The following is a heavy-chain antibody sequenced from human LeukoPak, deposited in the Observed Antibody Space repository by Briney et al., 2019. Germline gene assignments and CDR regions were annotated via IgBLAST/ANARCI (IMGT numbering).Heavy chain of an antibody. CDR1: GFTFDDYA. J-gene: IGHJ6*02. D-gene: IGHD1-7*01. CDR2: ISWNSGSI. CDR3: AKDSRRELDGMDV. V-gene: IGHV3-9*01. Sequence: SLRLSCAASGFTFDDYAMHWVRQAPGKGLEWVSGISWNSGSIGYADSVKGRFTISRDNAKNSLYLQMNSLRAEDTALYYCAKDSRRELDGMDVWGQGTTVTVSS.